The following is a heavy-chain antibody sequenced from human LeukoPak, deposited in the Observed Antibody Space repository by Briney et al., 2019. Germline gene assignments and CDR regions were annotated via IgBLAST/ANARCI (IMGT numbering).Heavy chain of an antibody. V-gene: IGHV3-23*01. CDR1: GFTFGSYA. Sequence: GGSLRLSCAASGFTFGSYAMTWARQAPGKGLEWVSAISGRGGSTYYADSVKGRFTISRDNSKNTLYLQMNSLRAEDTAVYFCAKDRAESMIVVVADYWGQGTLVTVSS. D-gene: IGHD3-22*01. CDR3: AKDRAESMIVVVADY. J-gene: IGHJ4*02. CDR2: ISGRGGST.